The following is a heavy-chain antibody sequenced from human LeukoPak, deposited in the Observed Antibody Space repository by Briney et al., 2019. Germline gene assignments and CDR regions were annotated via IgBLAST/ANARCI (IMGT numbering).Heavy chain of an antibody. CDR1: GYTFTGYY. V-gene: IGHV1-2*02. D-gene: IGHD6-19*01. Sequence: ASVKVSCKASGYTFTGYYMHWVRQAPGQGLEWMGWINPNSGGTNYAQKFQGRVTMTRDTSISTAYMELSSLRSEDTAVYYCARRKYSSGFGDVWGKGTTVTISS. CDR3: ARRKYSSGFGDV. J-gene: IGHJ6*04. CDR2: INPNSGGT.